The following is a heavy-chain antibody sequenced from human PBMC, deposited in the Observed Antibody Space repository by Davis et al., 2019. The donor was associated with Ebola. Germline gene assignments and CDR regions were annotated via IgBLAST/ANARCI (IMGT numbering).Heavy chain of an antibody. J-gene: IGHJ5*01. CDR1: GGSFSGYY. CDR3: ARGARYSSGWFDY. V-gene: IGHV4-34*01. D-gene: IGHD6-19*01. Sequence: GSLRLSCTVSGGSFSGYYWSWIRQPPGKGLEWIGEIIHSRRTNYNPSLESRVTISVYTSNNQFSLKVRSVTAAETAVYYCARGARYSSGWFDYWGQGTLVTVSS. CDR2: IIHSRRT.